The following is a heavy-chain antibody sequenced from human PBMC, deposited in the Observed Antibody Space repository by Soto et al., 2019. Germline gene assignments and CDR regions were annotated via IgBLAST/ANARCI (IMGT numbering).Heavy chain of an antibody. Sequence: SEALSLTCTVSGGSISSGGYHWSWIRQHPGKGLEWIGYIYFIRSTYNNTSIKSRGTISIDTSKNPCSLKLSSVTAADTAVYYCARSSVSSSSWNKRIPLKAIHFWGPRPILT. CDR1: GGSISSGGYH. V-gene: IGHV4-31*03. D-gene: IGHD6-13*01. CDR2: IYFIRST. CDR3: ARSSVSSSSWNKRIPLKAIHF. J-gene: IGHJ3*01.